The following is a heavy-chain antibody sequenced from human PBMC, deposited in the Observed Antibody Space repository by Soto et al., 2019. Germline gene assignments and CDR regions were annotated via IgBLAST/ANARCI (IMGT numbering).Heavy chain of an antibody. CDR1: GYIFTSYG. Sequence: QVQLVQSGAEVKKPGASVKVSCKASGYIFTSYGISWVRQAPGQGLEWMGWISAYNGNTNYAQKLQGRVTMTTDTSTSTAYMELRSLRSDDTAVYYCASAGGENSGWYRGDAFDIWGQGTMVTVSS. CDR3: ASAGGENSGWYRGDAFDI. J-gene: IGHJ3*02. V-gene: IGHV1-18*01. CDR2: ISAYNGNT. D-gene: IGHD6-19*01.